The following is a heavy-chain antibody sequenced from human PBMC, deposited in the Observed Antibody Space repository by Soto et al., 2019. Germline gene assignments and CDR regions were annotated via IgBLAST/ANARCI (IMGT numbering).Heavy chain of an antibody. D-gene: IGHD5-18*01. CDR1: GGAFSGYC. J-gene: IGHJ5*02. V-gene: IGHV4-34*01. CDR3: ARVDTSDNWFDP. Sequence: SETRSLPCAVYGGAFSGYCWSWIRQPPGKGLEWIGEINHSGSTNYNPSLKSRVTISVDTSKNQFSLKLSSVTAADTAVYYCARVDTSDNWFDPWGQGTLVTVS. CDR2: INHSGST.